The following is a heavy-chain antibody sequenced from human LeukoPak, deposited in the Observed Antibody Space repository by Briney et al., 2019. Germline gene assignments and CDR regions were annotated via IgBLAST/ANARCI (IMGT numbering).Heavy chain of an antibody. CDR1: GGSISSYY. V-gene: IGHV4-59*08. J-gene: IGHJ4*02. CDR2: IYYSGST. Sequence: SETLSLTCTVSGGSISSYYWSWIRQPPGKGLEWIGYIYYSGSTNYNPSLKSRVTISVDTSKNQFSLKLSSVTAADTAVYYCARVRQKGSGGDPNDYWGQGTLVTVSS. CDR3: ARVRQKGSGGDPNDY. D-gene: IGHD3-10*01.